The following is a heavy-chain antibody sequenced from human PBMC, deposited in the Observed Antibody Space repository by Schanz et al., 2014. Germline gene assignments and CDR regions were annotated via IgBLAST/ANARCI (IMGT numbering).Heavy chain of an antibody. J-gene: IGHJ6*02. V-gene: IGHV3-7*04. CDR2: IKQHGNEK. Sequence: VQLVESGGGLVQPGGSLRLSCAASGFTFSSYWMSWVRQAPGKGLEWVANIKQHGNEKYYVDSVKGRFTISRDNAKISLYMRMNSLRVEDTAVYYCARDTSYGRDVWGQGTTVTVSS. CDR3: ARDTSYGRDV. CDR1: GFTFSSYW.